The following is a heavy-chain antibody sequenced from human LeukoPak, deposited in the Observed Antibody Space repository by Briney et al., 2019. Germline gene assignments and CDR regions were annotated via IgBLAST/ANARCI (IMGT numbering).Heavy chain of an antibody. Sequence: PGGSLRLSCAASGFTFSTYAMSWVRQAPGKGLEWVSAISGGGAITYYADSVKGRFTISRDNSKNTLYLQMNSLRAEDTAVYYCANAVQVDNWFDPWGQGTLVTVSS. J-gene: IGHJ5*02. CDR3: ANAVQVDNWFDP. V-gene: IGHV3-23*01. D-gene: IGHD1-1*01. CDR2: ISGGGAIT. CDR1: GFTFSTYA.